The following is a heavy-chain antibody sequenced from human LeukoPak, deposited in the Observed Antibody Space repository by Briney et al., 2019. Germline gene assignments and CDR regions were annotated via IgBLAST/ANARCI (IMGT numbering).Heavy chain of an antibody. V-gene: IGHV3-23*01. J-gene: IGHJ5*01. Sequence: GGSLRLPCAASGFTFSSYAMSWVRQAPGKGLEWVSAISGSGGSTYYADSVKGRFTISRDNAKNSLYLQMNSLKVEDTAIYYCARDNWVDCWGQGTLVTVSS. CDR3: ARDNWVDC. CDR1: GFTFSSYA. CDR2: ISGSGGST.